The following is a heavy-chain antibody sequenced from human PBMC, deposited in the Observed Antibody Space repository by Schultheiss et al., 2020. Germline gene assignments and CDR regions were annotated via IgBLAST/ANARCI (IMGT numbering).Heavy chain of an antibody. D-gene: IGHD6-6*01. CDR2: IYYSGST. J-gene: IGHJ6*03. Sequence: SQTLSLTCAVYGGSFSGYYWSWIRQHPGKGLEWIGYIYYSGSTYYNPSLKSRVTISVDTSKNQFSLKLSSVTAADTAVYYCARGRSSIAARPRNYMDVWGKGTTVTVSS. CDR3: ARGRSSIAARPRNYMDV. V-gene: IGHV4-31*11. CDR1: GGSFSGYY.